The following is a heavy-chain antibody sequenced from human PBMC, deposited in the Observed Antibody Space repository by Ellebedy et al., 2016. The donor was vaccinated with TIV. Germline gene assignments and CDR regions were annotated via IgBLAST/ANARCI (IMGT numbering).Heavy chain of an antibody. CDR3: TKRAEGWGFFDY. Sequence: GESLKISCATSGFTFSAYVMAWVRQIPGKGLEWVSAMSEYDGRTFYADSVKGRFTIARDNSRDTLFLKMNSLRAEDTAVYYCTKRAEGWGFFDYWGQGILVTVSS. CDR1: GFTFSAYV. D-gene: IGHD3-16*01. CDR2: MSEYDGRT. V-gene: IGHV3-23*01. J-gene: IGHJ4*02.